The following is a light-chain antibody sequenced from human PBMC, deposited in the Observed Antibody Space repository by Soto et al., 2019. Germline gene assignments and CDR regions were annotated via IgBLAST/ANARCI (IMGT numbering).Light chain of an antibody. V-gene: IGKV1-5*03. Sequence: DIQMTQSPSTLSASVGDRVTITCRASQNINTWLAWYQQKPGKAPNLLIYKASTLGSGVPSRFNGSGSGTEFTLTISSLQPADFATYYCQQYNSYWTFGPGTKVDIK. CDR3: QQYNSYWT. CDR1: QNINTW. CDR2: KAS. J-gene: IGKJ1*01.